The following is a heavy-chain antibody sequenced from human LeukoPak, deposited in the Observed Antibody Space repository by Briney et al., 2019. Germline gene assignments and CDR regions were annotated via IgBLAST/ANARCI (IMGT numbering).Heavy chain of an antibody. J-gene: IGHJ4*02. CDR3: AKDGIYYDLLTGYYIVGFGGIDY. CDR1: GFTASSNY. Sequence: WGSLRLSCAASGFTASSNYLNWVRQVPGKGLEWVSVIYSGGSTYYADSVKGRFTISRDNSKSTLYLQMNSLRAEDTAVYYCAKDGIYYDLLTGYYIVGFGGIDYWGQGTLVTVSS. CDR2: IYSGGST. D-gene: IGHD3-9*01. V-gene: IGHV3-53*01.